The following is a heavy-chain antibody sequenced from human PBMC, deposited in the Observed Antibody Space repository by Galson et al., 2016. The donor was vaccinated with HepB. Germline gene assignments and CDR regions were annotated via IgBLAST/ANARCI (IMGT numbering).Heavy chain of an antibody. Sequence: SETLSLTCTVSGGSISSYYWSWIRQPPGKGLEWIGYIYYSGSTNYNSSLKSRVTISIDTSKSQFSLKLNSVTAADTAVYYCARGSILRFLEWLPHFDSWGQGTLVTVSS. CDR3: ARGSILRFLEWLPHFDS. CDR1: GGSISSYY. V-gene: IGHV4-59*01. CDR2: IYYSGST. J-gene: IGHJ4*02. D-gene: IGHD3-3*01.